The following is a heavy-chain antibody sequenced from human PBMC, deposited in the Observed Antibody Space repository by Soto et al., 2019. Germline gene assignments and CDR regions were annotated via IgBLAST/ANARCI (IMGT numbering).Heavy chain of an antibody. CDR3: AREIAAGDYYYGMDV. J-gene: IGHJ6*02. Sequence: GGSLRLSCAASGFTLSSYAMHWVRQAPGKGLEWVAVISYDGSNKYYADSVKGRFTISRDNSKNTLYLQMNSLRAEDTAVYYCAREIAAGDYYYGMDVWGQGTTVTVSS. D-gene: IGHD6-13*01. CDR1: GFTLSSYA. CDR2: ISYDGSNK. V-gene: IGHV3-30-3*01.